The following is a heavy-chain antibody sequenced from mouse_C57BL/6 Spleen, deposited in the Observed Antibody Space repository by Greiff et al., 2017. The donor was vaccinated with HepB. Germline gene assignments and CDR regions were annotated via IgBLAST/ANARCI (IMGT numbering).Heavy chain of an antibody. J-gene: IGHJ1*03. D-gene: IGHD2-2*01. CDR3: ARSLWLRQNWYFDV. Sequence: QVQLQQPGTELVKPGASVKLSCKASGYTFTSYWMHWVKQRPGQGLEWIGNINPSNGGTNYNEKFKSKATLPVDKSSSTAYMQLSSLTSEDSAVYYCARSLWLRQNWYFDVWGTGTTVTVSS. CDR1: GYTFTSYW. CDR2: INPSNGGT. V-gene: IGHV1-53*01.